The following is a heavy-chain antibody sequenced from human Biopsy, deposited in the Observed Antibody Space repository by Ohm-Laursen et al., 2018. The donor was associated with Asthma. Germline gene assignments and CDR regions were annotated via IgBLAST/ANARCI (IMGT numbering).Heavy chain of an antibody. Sequence: SLRLSCSASGFVFSQCGMHWARQAPGKGLEWVAVITFDGSTQYYGDSVKGRFTVSRDNSKNLLFLQMSSLRAEDTAVYYCSRDTLGYYFDTWGQGTLVTVSS. CDR3: SRDTLGYYFDT. V-gene: IGHV3-30*03. J-gene: IGHJ4*02. D-gene: IGHD6-13*01. CDR1: GFVFSQCG. CDR2: ITFDGSTQ.